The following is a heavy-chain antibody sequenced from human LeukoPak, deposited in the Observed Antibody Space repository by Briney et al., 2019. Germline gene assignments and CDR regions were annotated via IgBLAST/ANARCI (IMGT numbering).Heavy chain of an antibody. Sequence: NPSETLSLTCAVYGGSFSGYYWSWIRQPPGKGLEWIGEINHSGSTNYNPSLKSRVTISVDTSKNQFSLKLSSVTAADTAVYYCARTKPRTSSGWYPYYYFDYCGQGTLVTVSS. D-gene: IGHD6-19*01. J-gene: IGHJ4*02. CDR2: INHSGST. CDR1: GGSFSGYY. V-gene: IGHV4-34*01. CDR3: ARTKPRTSSGWYPYYYFDY.